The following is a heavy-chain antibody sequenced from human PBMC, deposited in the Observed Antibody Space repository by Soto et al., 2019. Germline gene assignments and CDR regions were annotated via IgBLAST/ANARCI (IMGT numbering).Heavy chain of an antibody. D-gene: IGHD3-3*01. V-gene: IGHV3-33*01. CDR2: IWYDGSNK. CDR1: GFTFSSYG. CDR3: ARDWLRFFETRMTSFDT. J-gene: IGHJ3*02. Sequence: QVQLVESGGGVVQPGRSLRLSCAASGFTFSSYGMHWVRQAPGKGLGWVAVIWYDGSNKYYADSVKGRFTISRDNSKNTLYLVMNTLRAEATAVYYCARDWLRFFETRMTSFDTWGQGTMVAVSS.